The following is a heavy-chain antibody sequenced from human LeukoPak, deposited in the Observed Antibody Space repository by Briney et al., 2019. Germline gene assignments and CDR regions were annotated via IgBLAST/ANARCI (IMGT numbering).Heavy chain of an antibody. CDR1: GFTFSSYG. CDR3: ARDREYCSGGSCYSSFDY. CDR2: IWYDGSNK. V-gene: IGHV3-33*01. Sequence: PGGSLRLSCAASGFTFSSYGMHWVRQAPGKGLEWVAVIWYDGSNKYYADSVKGRFTISRDNSKNTLYLQMNSLRAEDTAVYYCARDREYCSGGSCYSSFDYWGQGTLVTVSS. J-gene: IGHJ4*02. D-gene: IGHD2-15*01.